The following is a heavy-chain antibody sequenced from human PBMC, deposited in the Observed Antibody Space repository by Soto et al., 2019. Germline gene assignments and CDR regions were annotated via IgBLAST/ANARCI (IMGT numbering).Heavy chain of an antibody. V-gene: IGHV1-3*01. Sequence: GASVKVSCKASGYTFTSYAMHWVRQAPGQRLEWMGWINAGNGNTKYSQKFQGRVTITRDTSASTAYMELSSLRSEDTAVYYCARDQIPSDIVVVTAMLEFDPWGQGTLVTVSS. D-gene: IGHD2-21*02. CDR3: ARDQIPSDIVVVTAMLEFDP. J-gene: IGHJ5*02. CDR2: INAGNGNT. CDR1: GYTFTSYA.